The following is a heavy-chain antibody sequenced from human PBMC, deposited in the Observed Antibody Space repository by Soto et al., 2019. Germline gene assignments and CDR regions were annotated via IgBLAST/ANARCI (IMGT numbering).Heavy chain of an antibody. V-gene: IGHV3-23*01. CDR2: ISGSSDHT. CDR1: GFTFITYT. Sequence: EVHLLESGGALVQPGGSMRLSCAASGFTFITYTMTWLRQAPGKGLEWVSSISGSSDHTYYADSVKGRLIVSRDNSNNTLYLQMNSLRAEDTAVYYCAKDGSYSSSWPYYFDHWGQGTLVTVSS. CDR3: AKDGSYSSSWPYYFDH. J-gene: IGHJ4*02. D-gene: IGHD6-13*01.